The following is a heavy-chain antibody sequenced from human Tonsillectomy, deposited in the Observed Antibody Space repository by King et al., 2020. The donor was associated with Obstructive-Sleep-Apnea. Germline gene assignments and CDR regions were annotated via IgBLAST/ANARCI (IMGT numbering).Heavy chain of an antibody. CDR3: ARDGTVTTVIDY. D-gene: IGHD4-17*01. CDR2: INPSGGST. V-gene: IGHV1-46*01. J-gene: IGHJ4*02. CDR1: GYTFTSYY. Sequence: VQLVESGAEVKKPGASVKVSCKASGYTFTSYYMHWVRQAPGQGLEWMRIINPSGGSTSYAQKFQGRVTMTRDTSTSTVYMELSSLRSEDTAVYYCARDGTVTTVIDYWGQGTLVTVSS.